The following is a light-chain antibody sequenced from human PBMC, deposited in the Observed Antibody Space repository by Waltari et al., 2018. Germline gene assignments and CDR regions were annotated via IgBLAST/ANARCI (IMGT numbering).Light chain of an antibody. CDR1: NSDVGGFNY. V-gene: IGLV2-14*03. Sequence: QSALTQPASVSGSPGQSITLSSTGTNSDVGGFNYVSWYQKYPGKPPKLIIYDVTSRPSRVSTRFSGSKSGNTASLIISGLQAEDEADYYCSSYRGGITWVFGGGTKLTVL. CDR2: DVT. CDR3: SSYRGGITWV. J-gene: IGLJ3*02.